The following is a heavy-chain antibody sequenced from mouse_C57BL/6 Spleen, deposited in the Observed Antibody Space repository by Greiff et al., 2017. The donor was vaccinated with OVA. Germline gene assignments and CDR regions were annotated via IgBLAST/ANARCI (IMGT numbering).Heavy chain of an antibody. CDR2: IYPGSGST. CDR3: ARSRIYDGYSYYFDY. V-gene: IGHV1-55*01. Sequence: QVQLQQPGAELVKPGASVKMSCKASGYTFTSYWITWVKQRPGQGLEWIGDIYPGSGSTNYNEKFKSKATLTVDTSSSTAYMQLSSLTSEDSAVYYCARSRIYDGYSYYFDYWGQGTTLTVSS. J-gene: IGHJ2*01. CDR1: GYTFTSYW. D-gene: IGHD2-3*01.